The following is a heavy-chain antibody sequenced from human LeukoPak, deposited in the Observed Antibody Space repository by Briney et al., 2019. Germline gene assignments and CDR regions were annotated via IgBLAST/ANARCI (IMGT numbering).Heavy chain of an antibody. CDR3: ARLNRGAYCGGDCSDAFDI. CDR1: GGSVSSGTYY. D-gene: IGHD2-21*02. J-gene: IGHJ3*02. CDR2: MSYRGNT. V-gene: IGHV4-61*01. Sequence: SETLSLTCTVSGGSVSSGTYYWSWIRQPPGKEPEWIGYMSYRGNTNYNPSLKSRVTISVDTSKNQFSLKLSSVTAADTAVYYCARLNRGAYCGGDCSDAFDIWGQGTMVTVSS.